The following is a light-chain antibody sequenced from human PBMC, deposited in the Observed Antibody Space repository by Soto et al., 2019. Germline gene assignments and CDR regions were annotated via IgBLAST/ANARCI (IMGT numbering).Light chain of an antibody. Sequence: EVVMAQSPATLSVSPGERATVTCRSSQTVRGNLAWYQQKPGQTPRLLIYGASTRATGFPARFSGSGSGTEFTLTISSLQSEDFAVYYCQQYNDWPPTFGQGTRLEI. CDR1: QTVRGN. V-gene: IGKV3-15*01. CDR2: GAS. J-gene: IGKJ5*01. CDR3: QQYNDWPPT.